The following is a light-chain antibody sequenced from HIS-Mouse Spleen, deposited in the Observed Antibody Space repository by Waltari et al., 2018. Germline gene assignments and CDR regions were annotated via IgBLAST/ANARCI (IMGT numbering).Light chain of an antibody. CDR1: SSDVGVYSF. J-gene: IGLJ3*02. CDR3: CSYAGSSTWV. Sequence: QSALTHPASGSGSPGQSIPISCTGPSSDVGVYSFVSWYQQHPGKAPKLMIYEGSKRPSGVSNRFSGSKSGNTASLTISGLQAEDEADYYCCSYAGSSTWVFGGGTKLTVL. V-gene: IGLV2-23*01. CDR2: EGS.